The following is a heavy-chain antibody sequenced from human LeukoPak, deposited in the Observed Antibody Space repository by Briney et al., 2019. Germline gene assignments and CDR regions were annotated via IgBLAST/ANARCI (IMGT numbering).Heavy chain of an antibody. J-gene: IGHJ4*02. D-gene: IGHD6-19*01. CDR3: ARVRIAVAGSYYFDY. Sequence: PGGSLRLSCAASGFTVSSNYMSWVRQAPGKGLEWVSLIYSGGSTYYADSVKGRFIISRDNSKNTLYLQMNSLRAEDTAVYYCARVRIAVAGSYYFDYWGQGTLVTVSS. V-gene: IGHV3-53*01. CDR2: IYSGGST. CDR1: GFTVSSNY.